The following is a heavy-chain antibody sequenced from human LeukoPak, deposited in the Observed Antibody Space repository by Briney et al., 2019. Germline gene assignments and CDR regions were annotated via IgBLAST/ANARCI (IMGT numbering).Heavy chain of an antibody. J-gene: IGHJ4*02. Sequence: ASVKVSCKASGYTFTSYYMHWVRQAPGQGLEWMGIINPSGGSTSYAQKFQGRVTMTRDTSISTAYMELSRLRSDDTAVYYCARVPIPKERWYVDYWGQGTLVTVSS. CDR3: ARVPIPKERWYVDY. CDR2: INPSGGST. CDR1: GYTFTSYY. V-gene: IGHV1-46*01. D-gene: IGHD6-13*01.